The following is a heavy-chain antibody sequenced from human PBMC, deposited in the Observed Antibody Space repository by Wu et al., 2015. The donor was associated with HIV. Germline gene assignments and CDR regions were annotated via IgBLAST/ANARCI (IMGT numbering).Heavy chain of an antibody. J-gene: IGHJ4*02. D-gene: IGHD3-3*01. CDR1: GGSFSSYS. V-gene: IGHV1-2*02. Sequence: QVQLVQSGAEVKKPGSSLKVSCKASGGSFSSYSINWVRQAPGQGLEWMGRINLNTGGTNYAQNFQGRVTMTRDTSISSAYMELRSLTSDDTALYYCAIIFGVVGEDYWGQGTLVTVSS. CDR2: INLNTGGT. CDR3: AIIFGVVGEDY.